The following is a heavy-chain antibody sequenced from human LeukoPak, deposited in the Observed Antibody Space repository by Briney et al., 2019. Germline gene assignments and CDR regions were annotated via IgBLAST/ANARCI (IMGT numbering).Heavy chain of an antibody. J-gene: IGHJ4*02. CDR1: GFTFSDFW. V-gene: IGHV3-74*01. D-gene: IGHD6-13*01. Sequence: GGSLRLTCAASGFTFSDFWMHWVRQAPGKGLVWVSRINSGGTVTNYADSVKGRFTISRDNSKNTVYLQMNSLRAEDTAVYYCAKEVDGSSWYEFDYWGQGTLVIVSS. CDR2: INSGGTVT. CDR3: AKEVDGSSWYEFDY.